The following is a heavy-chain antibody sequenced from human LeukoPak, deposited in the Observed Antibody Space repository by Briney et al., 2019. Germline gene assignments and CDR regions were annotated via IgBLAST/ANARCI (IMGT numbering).Heavy chain of an antibody. CDR3: AKAMLQLGGPFDY. CDR2: ISGSGGST. V-gene: IGHV3-23*01. Sequence: GGSLRLTCGASGFTFSNYAMHWVRQAPGKGLEWVSAISGSGGSTYYADSVKGRFTISRDNSKNTLYLQMNSLRAEDTAVYYCAKAMLQLGGPFDYWGQGTLVTVSS. J-gene: IGHJ4*02. CDR1: GFTFSNYA. D-gene: IGHD6-6*01.